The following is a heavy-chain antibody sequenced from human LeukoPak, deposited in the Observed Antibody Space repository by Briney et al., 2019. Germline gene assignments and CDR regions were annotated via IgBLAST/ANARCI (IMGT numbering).Heavy chain of an antibody. V-gene: IGHV3-30*02. CDR1: GFTFSSYG. J-gene: IGHJ4*02. D-gene: IGHD2-15*01. CDR3: AKEFPVVVAATDY. Sequence: GGSLRLSCAASGFTFSSYGMHWVRQAPGKGLEWVAFIRYDGSNKYYADSVKGRFTISRDNSKNTLYLQMNSLRAEDTAVYYCAKEFPVVVAATDYWGQGTLVTVSS. CDR2: IRYDGSNK.